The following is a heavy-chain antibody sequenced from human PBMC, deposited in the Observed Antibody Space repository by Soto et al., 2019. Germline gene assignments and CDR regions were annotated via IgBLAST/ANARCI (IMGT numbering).Heavy chain of an antibody. V-gene: IGHV3-23*01. CDR3: AKATSPMHCSSTSCYDYYYGMDV. CDR2: ISGSGGST. Sequence: PGGSLRLSCAASGFTFSSYAIIFFRHAPCKGLEWVSAISGSGGSTYYADSVKGRFTISRDNSKNTLYLQMNSLRAEDTAVYYCAKATSPMHCSSTSCYDYYYGMDVWGQGTTVTVSS. D-gene: IGHD2-2*01. J-gene: IGHJ6*02. CDR1: GFTFSSYA.